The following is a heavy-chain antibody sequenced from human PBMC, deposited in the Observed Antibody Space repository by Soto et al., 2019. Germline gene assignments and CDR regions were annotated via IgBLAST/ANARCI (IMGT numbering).Heavy chain of an antibody. CDR2: IIPIFGTA. CDR1: GGTFSSYA. CDR3: ARDLADCSSTSCPTGVYNWFDP. J-gene: IGHJ5*02. Sequence: QVQLVQSGAEVKKLGSSVKVSCKASGGTFSSYAISWVRQAPGQGLEWMGGIIPIFGTANYAQKFQGRVTITADESTSTAYMELSSLRSEDTAVYYCARDLADCSSTSCPTGVYNWFDPWGQGTLVTVSS. D-gene: IGHD2-2*01. V-gene: IGHV1-69*01.